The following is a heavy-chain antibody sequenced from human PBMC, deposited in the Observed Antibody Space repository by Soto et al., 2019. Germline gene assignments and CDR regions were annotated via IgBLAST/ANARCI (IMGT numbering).Heavy chain of an antibody. Sequence: SETLSLTCTVSGGSISSGGYYWSWIRQHPGKGLEWIGYIYYSGSTYYNPSLKSRVTISVDTSKNQLSLKLSSVTAADTAVYYWASLGDYVSFFDYWGQGTLVTVSS. J-gene: IGHJ4*02. CDR3: ASLGDYVSFFDY. V-gene: IGHV4-31*03. CDR2: IYYSGST. CDR1: GGSISSGGYY. D-gene: IGHD4-17*01.